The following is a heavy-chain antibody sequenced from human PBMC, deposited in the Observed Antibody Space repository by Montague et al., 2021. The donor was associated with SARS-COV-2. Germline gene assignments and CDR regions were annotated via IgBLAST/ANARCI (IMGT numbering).Heavy chain of an antibody. V-gene: IGHV4-59*08. CDR2: VYYNGDT. Sequence: SETLSLTCTVSGGSTASHYWNWIRQPPGQRPELIGYVYYNGDTKYNPSLQSRVTISIYMSANQFSLTLNSVTAADTAVYFCARGWDFDPWGQGRLVTVSS. CDR1: GGSTASHY. D-gene: IGHD1-26*01. J-gene: IGHJ3*01. CDR3: ARGWDFDP.